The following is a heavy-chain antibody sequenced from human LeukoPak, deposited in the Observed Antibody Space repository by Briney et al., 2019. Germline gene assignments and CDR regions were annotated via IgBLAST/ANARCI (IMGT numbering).Heavy chain of an antibody. CDR2: IKSDGST. V-gene: IGHV3-74*01. CDR3: ARAPSEIGGYYPEYFRH. D-gene: IGHD3-22*01. J-gene: IGHJ1*01. Sequence: PGGSLRLSCAASGFTFSSYWMHWVRQAPGKGLVWVSRIKSDGSTNYADSVKGRFTISRDNAKNTVSLQMNSLPAEDTGVYYCARAPSEIGGYYPEYFRHWGQGTLVTVPS. CDR1: GFTFSSYW.